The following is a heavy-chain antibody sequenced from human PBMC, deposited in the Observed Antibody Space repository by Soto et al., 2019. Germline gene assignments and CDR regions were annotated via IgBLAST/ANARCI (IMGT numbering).Heavy chain of an antibody. CDR3: ARDGGEGGMDV. CDR2: ILHGFRPP. V-gene: IGHV1-69*01. Sequence: QMHLVQSGPEVRKPGSSVKVSCKASGGTFGEYGIDWVRQAPGHGLEGMGGILHGFRPPRIAQKFEGRASHTEDAATKTACMELNSLRPEDTASYYCARDGGEGGMDVSGQGNTVIVSS. D-gene: IGHD3-10*01. J-gene: IGHJ6*01. CDR1: GGTFGEYG.